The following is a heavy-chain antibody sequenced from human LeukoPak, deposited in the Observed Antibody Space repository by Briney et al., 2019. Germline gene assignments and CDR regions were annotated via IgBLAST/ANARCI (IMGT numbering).Heavy chain of an antibody. Sequence: PGGSLRLSCAASGFTFSSYAMSWVRQAPGKRLGWVSAIIGSGGSTYYADSVKGRFTISRDNSKNTLYLQMNSLRAEDTAVYYCAKDKGSSSPLLGYYYYYMDVWGKGTTVTVSS. V-gene: IGHV3-23*01. CDR2: IIGSGGST. J-gene: IGHJ6*03. D-gene: IGHD6-6*01. CDR3: AKDKGSSSPLLGYYYYYMDV. CDR1: GFTFSSYA.